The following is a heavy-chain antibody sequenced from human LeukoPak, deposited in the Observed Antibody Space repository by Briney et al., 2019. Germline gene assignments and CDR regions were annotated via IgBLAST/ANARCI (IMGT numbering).Heavy chain of an antibody. CDR1: GFNFSSYW. Sequence: GGSLRLSCAAAGFNFSSYWMTWVRQAPGKGLEWVANIKQDGTEKYYVDSVKGRFTISRDNAKNSLYLQMNSLRAEDTAVYYCAKTRRGSGWYYLDYWGQGTLVTVSS. V-gene: IGHV3-7*02. J-gene: IGHJ4*02. CDR3: AKTRRGSGWYYLDY. D-gene: IGHD6-19*01. CDR2: IKQDGTEK.